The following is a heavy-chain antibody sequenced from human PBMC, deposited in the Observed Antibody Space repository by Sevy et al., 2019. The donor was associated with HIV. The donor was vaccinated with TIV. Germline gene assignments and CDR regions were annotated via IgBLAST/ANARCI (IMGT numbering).Heavy chain of an antibody. Sequence: SETLSLTCTVSGDSISSYYWSWIRQPPGKGLEWIGYLYYSGITNYNPSLKIRVTISGDTSKNQFSLKLSSVTAADTAVYYCARGLAYYFDYWGQGTLVTVSS. CDR1: GDSISSYY. J-gene: IGHJ4*02. CDR3: ARGLAYYFDY. CDR2: LYYSGIT. V-gene: IGHV4-59*01. D-gene: IGHD6-19*01.